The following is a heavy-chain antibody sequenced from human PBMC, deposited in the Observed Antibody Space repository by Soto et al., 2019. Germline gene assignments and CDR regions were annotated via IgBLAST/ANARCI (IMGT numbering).Heavy chain of an antibody. D-gene: IGHD1-1*01. J-gene: IGHJ4*02. V-gene: IGHV3-33*01. CDR2: IWFDGSNK. CDR3: ARDEKDNYVGDGGGFGC. Sequence: QVQLVESGGGVVQPGRSLRLSCAASGFTFSSYGMNWVRPAPGKGLEWVAVIWFDGSNKYYADSVKGRFTISRDNSKNTLCLQINSLRAEDTAVYYCARDEKDNYVGDGGGFGCWGQGTQVTVSS. CDR1: GFTFSSYG.